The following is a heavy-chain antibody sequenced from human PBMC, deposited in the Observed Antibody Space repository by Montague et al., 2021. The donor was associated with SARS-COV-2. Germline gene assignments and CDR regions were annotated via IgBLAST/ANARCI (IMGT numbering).Heavy chain of an antibody. J-gene: IGHJ4*02. V-gene: IGHV6-1*01. CDR3: ARTSAFSDY. CDR1: GDSVSRNSAA. D-gene: IGHD1-26*01. Sequence: CAISGDSVSRNSAAWNWIRQSPSRGHEWLGRTYYRSKWYNDYAVSVKSRITTNPDTSKDQISLQLNSVTPEDTAVYYCARTSAFSDYWGQGTLVTVSS. CDR2: TYYRSKWYN.